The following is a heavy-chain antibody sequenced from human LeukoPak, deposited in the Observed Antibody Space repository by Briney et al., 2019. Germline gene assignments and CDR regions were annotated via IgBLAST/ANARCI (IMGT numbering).Heavy chain of an antibody. CDR3: VWSYYYYGMDV. D-gene: IGHD2-21*01. CDR1: GYTFTSYG. Sequence: ASVKVSCKASGYTFTSYGIGWVRQAPGQGLEWMGWISAYNGNTNYAQKLQGRVTMTTDTSTSTAYMELRSLRSDDTAVYYCVWSYYYYGMDVWGQGTTVTVSS. J-gene: IGHJ6*02. CDR2: ISAYNGNT. V-gene: IGHV1-18*01.